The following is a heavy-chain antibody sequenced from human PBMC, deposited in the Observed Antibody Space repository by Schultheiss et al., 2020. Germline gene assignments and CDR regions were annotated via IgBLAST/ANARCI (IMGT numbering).Heavy chain of an antibody. J-gene: IGHJ4*02. CDR2: INPSGGST. V-gene: IGHV1-69*13. D-gene: IGHD3-16*02. CDR1: GYTFTSYG. CDR3: AKGYVWGSYRYGMGVFDY. Sequence: SVKVSCKASGYTFTSYGISWVRQAPGQGLEWMGWINPSGGSTSYAQKFQGRVTITADESTSTAYMELSSLRSEDTAVYYCAKGYVWGSYRYGMGVFDYWGQGTLVTVSS.